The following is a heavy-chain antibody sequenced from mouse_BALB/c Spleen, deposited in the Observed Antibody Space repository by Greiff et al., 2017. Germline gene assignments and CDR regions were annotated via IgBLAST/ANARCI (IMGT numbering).Heavy chain of an antibody. J-gene: IGHJ4*01. Sequence: VMLVESGPGLVQPSQSLSITCTVSGFSLTSYGVHWVRQSPGKGLEWLGVIWSGGSTDYNAAFISRLSISKDNSKSQVFFKMNSLQANDTAIYYCARGGYYKNAMDYWGQGTSVTVSS. D-gene: IGHD2-3*01. V-gene: IGHV2-2*02. CDR1: GFSLTSYG. CDR3: ARGGYYKNAMDY. CDR2: IWSGGST.